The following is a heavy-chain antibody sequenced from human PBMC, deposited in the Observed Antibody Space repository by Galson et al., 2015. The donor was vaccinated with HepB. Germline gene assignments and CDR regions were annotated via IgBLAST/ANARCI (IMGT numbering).Heavy chain of an antibody. Sequence: QSGAEVTKPGESLKISCKGSGYSFPSYWIGWVRQMPGKGLEWMGIIYPGDSDTRYSPSFQGQVTISADKSISTAYLQWSSLKASDTAMYYCARTGAYSGYEYYFDYWGQGTLVTVSS. CDR1: GYSFPSYW. CDR3: ARTGAYSGYEYYFDY. CDR2: IYPGDSDT. D-gene: IGHD5-12*01. V-gene: IGHV5-51*01. J-gene: IGHJ4*02.